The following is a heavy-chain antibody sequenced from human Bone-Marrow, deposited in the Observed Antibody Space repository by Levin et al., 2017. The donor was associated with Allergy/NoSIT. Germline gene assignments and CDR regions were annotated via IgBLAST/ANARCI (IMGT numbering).Heavy chain of an antibody. D-gene: IGHD3-22*01. CDR2: ISSSSSYI. CDR3: AGDGHHYYDSSAYYFDN. CDR1: GFSLSSYS. V-gene: IGHV3-21*01. Sequence: GGSLRLSCVASGFSLSSYSMNWVRQAPGKGLEWVSSISSSSSYIFYADSVKGRFTISRDNPRNSLYLQMNSLRAEDTAVYYCAGDGHHYYDSSAYYFDNWGQGTLVTVSS. J-gene: IGHJ4*02.